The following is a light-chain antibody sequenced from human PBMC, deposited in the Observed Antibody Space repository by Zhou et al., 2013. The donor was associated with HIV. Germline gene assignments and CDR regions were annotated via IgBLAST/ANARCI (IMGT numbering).Light chain of an antibody. V-gene: IGKV1-8*01. J-gene: IGKJ1*01. Sequence: AIWMTQSPSLLSASTGDRVTITCRASQHISSYLAWYQQKPGKAPKLLIYAASTLQSGVPSRFSGSGSGTDFTLTISSLQPEDVATYYCQNYHSAPRTFGQGTEVEIK. CDR3: QNYHSAPRT. CDR1: QHISSY. CDR2: AAS.